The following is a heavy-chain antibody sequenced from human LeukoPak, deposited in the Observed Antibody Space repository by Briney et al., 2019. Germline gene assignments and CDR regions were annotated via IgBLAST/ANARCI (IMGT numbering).Heavy chain of an antibody. J-gene: IGHJ6*03. CDR2: INPNSGGT. Sequence: ASVKVSCKASGYTFTGYYMHWVRQAPGQGLEWMGWINPNSGGTNYAQKFQGRVTMTRYTSISTAYLELSRLRSDDTAVYYCASRGITIFGVVNMDVWGKGTTVTVSS. D-gene: IGHD3-3*01. CDR3: ASRGITIFGVVNMDV. V-gene: IGHV1-2*02. CDR1: GYTFTGYY.